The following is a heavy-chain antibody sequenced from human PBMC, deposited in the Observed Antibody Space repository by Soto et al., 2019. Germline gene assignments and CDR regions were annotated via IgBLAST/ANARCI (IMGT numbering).Heavy chain of an antibody. CDR3: ARLDYDFWM. D-gene: IGHD3-3*01. J-gene: IGHJ4*02. V-gene: IGHV5-10-1*01. CDR2: IDPSDSYA. CDR1: GYTFTSYW. Sequence: PGESLKISCQASGYTFTSYWITWVRQMPGKGLEWMGRIDPSDSYARYNPSLQGHVTISSDKSISTVYLQWSSLKASDTAIYYCARLDYDFWMWGQGTLVTVSS.